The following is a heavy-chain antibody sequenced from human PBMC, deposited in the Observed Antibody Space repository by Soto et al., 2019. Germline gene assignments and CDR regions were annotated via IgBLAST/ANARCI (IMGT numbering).Heavy chain of an antibody. CDR1: GFRFKSFV. V-gene: IGHV3-30*19. CDR3: ARWGTTGGFDL. Sequence: QVQLVESGGGVVQPGTSLRLCCAASGFRFKSFVMHWVRQAPGKGLEWVAFTSYDGNNKDYGDSVKGRFTVSRDNSQNTLHLQMDFLRPEDTVLYYCARWGTTGGFDLWGQGTLVSVSS. D-gene: IGHD3-16*01. J-gene: IGHJ4*02. CDR2: TSYDGNNK.